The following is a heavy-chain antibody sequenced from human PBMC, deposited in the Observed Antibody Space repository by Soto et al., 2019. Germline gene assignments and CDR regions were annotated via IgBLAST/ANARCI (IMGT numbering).Heavy chain of an antibody. Sequence: QVQLQESGPGLVKPSETLSLTCNVSGDSINGYYWSWIRQPPGKGLEWIGCIYSSGSTKYSPSLRSRVSMSIETPKSQFSLKLRSVTAADTAIYYCARARYYGAKNDFWGQGTLVTVSS. CDR3: ARARYYGAKNDF. V-gene: IGHV4-59*01. D-gene: IGHD3-16*01. CDR1: GDSINGYY. J-gene: IGHJ4*02. CDR2: IYSSGST.